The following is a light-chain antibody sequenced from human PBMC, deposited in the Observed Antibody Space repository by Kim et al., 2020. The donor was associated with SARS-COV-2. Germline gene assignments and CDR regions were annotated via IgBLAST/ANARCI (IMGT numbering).Light chain of an antibody. CDR2: QDS. J-gene: IGLJ1*01. Sequence: GSRGQTGTITCSGDKLGEKCAGGYQQKPGQSPVLVIYQDSKRPSGIPERFSGSNSGNRAPLTISGTRAMEEGGDYWQAWDSSTYVCGTGAEVAV. V-gene: IGLV3-1*01. CDR3: QAWDSSTYV. CDR1: KLGEKC.